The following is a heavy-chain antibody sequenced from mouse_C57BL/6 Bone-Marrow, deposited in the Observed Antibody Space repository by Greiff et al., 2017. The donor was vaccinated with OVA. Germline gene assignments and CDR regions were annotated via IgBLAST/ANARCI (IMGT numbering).Heavy chain of an antibody. Sequence: VQLQQSGPVLVKPGASVKMSCKASGYTFTDYYMNWVKQSHGKSLEWIGVINPYNGGTSYNPKFKGKATLTVDKSANTAYMELNSLTSEDYAVYYCARWSTAAMDYWGQGTSVTVSS. V-gene: IGHV1-19*01. CDR2: INPYNGGT. J-gene: IGHJ4*01. D-gene: IGHD5-1*01. CDR3: ARWSTAAMDY. CDR1: GYTFTDYY.